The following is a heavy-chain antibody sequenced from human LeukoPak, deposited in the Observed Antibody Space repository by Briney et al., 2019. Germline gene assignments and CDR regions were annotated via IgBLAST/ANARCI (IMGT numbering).Heavy chain of an antibody. J-gene: IGHJ4*02. CDR3: ARDFSRGYYYDSSGPL. V-gene: IGHV3-48*03. CDR2: ISSSGGTI. D-gene: IGHD3-22*01. Sequence: GGSLRLSCAASGFTFSSYEMNWVRQAPGKGLEWVSYISSSGGTIYYADSVKGRFTISRDNAKNSLYLQMNSLRDEDTAVYYCARDFSRGYYYDSSGPLWGQGTLVTVSS. CDR1: GFTFSSYE.